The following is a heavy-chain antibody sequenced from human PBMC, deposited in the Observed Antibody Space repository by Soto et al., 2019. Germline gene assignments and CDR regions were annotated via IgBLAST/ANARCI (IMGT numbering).Heavy chain of an antibody. CDR1: GFTFSSYA. J-gene: IGHJ6*03. D-gene: IGHD3-9*01. CDR3: ATGPYYYYYMDV. V-gene: IGHV3-9*01. Sequence: GGSLRLSCAASGFTFSSYAMSWVRQAPGKGLEWVSAISWNSGSIGYADSVKGRFTISRDNAKNSLYLQMNSLRAEDTALYYCATGPYYYYYMDVWGKGTTVTVSS. CDR2: ISWNSGSI.